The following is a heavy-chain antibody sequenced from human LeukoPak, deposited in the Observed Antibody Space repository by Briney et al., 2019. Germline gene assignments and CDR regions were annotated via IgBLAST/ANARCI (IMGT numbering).Heavy chain of an antibody. V-gene: IGHV4-39*07. CDR2: IYYSGST. CDR3: ARGRDFWSGYERWFDP. D-gene: IGHD3-3*01. J-gene: IGHJ5*02. CDR1: GGSISSSSYY. Sequence: SETLSLTCTVSGGSISSSSYYWGWIRQPPGKGLEWIGSIYYSGSTYYNPSLKSRVTISVDTSKNQFSLKLSSVTAADTAVYYCARGRDFWSGYERWFDPWGQGTLVTVSS.